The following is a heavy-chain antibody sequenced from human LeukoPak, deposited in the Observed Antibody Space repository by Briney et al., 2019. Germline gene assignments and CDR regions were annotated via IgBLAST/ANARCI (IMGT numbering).Heavy chain of an antibody. Sequence: GASVKVSCKASGYTFTGYYMHWVRQAPGQGLEWMGWINPNSGGTNYAQKFQGRVTITADKSTSTAYMELSSLRSEDTAVYYCARDLPYYYDSSGYLPIGYWGQGTLVTVSS. J-gene: IGHJ4*02. V-gene: IGHV1-2*02. CDR2: INPNSGGT. CDR3: ARDLPYYYDSSGYLPIGY. D-gene: IGHD3-22*01. CDR1: GYTFTGYY.